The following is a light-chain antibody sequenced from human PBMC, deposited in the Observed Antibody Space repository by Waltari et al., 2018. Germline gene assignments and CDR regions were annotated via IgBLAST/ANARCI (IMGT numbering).Light chain of an antibody. J-gene: IGLJ1*01. V-gene: IGLV1-47*01. CDR3: ASWDDSHYV. Sequence: QSVMTQPPSASGTPGQRVSIPCSGSNSNLGSNYLYWYQQLPGASPKLLIFRNNQRPSGVPDRFSGSKYGTSAFLAISELRSEDEAVYYCASWDDSHYVFGTGTKLTVL. CDR2: RNN. CDR1: NSNLGSNY.